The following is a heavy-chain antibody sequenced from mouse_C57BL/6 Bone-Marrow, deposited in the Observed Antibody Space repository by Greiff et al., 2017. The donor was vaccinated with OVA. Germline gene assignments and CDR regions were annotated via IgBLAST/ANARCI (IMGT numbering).Heavy chain of an antibody. CDR2: FDLEKGDT. J-gene: IGHJ3*01. Sequence: LQQFGVELVRPGASVKWSGTALGFNIKEDYMPGVKQRPEQGRGGMGWFDLEKGDTEFASKFRGKATITAYTSSNTAYLQLSSLTSEDTAVYYCTLLDSSGYVGFAYWGQGTLVTVSA. D-gene: IGHD3-2*02. V-gene: IGHV14-4*01. CDR1: GFNIKEDY. CDR3: TLLDSSGYVGFAY.